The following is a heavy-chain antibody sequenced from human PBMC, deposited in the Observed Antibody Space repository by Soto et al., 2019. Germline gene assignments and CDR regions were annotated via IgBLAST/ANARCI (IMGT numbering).Heavy chain of an antibody. Sequence: GGSLRLSCAASGFTFSNYAINWVRQSPGKGLEWVSVISSSAGITYYADSVKGRSTITRDNSKNTLCLQMNSLRAEDTAVYYCAKAGGAAGTVDYFDYWGQGTLVTVS. CDR1: GFTFSNYA. V-gene: IGHV3-23*01. CDR2: ISSSAGIT. J-gene: IGHJ4*02. CDR3: AKAGGAAGTVDYFDY. D-gene: IGHD6-13*01.